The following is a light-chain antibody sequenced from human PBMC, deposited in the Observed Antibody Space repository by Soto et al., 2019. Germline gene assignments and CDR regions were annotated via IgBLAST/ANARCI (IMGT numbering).Light chain of an antibody. Sequence: DIQMTQSPSTLSASVGDRVTITCRARQSISSWLAWYQQKPGKAPKLLIYDGSSLESGVPSGFSGSGSGTEFTLTISSLQPDDFANYYCQQYNTFYSFGQGTKLEIK. CDR2: DGS. CDR1: QSISSW. J-gene: IGKJ2*03. V-gene: IGKV1-5*01. CDR3: QQYNTFYS.